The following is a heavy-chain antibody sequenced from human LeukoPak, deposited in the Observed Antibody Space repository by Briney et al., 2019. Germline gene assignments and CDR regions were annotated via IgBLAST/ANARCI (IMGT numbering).Heavy chain of an antibody. CDR2: ISYDGSNK. CDR3: AREDPVGFDY. CDR1: GFTFSSYA. D-gene: IGHD4-23*01. V-gene: IGHV3-30-3*01. Sequence: GGSLRLSCAASGFTFSSYAMHWARQAPGKGLEWVAVISYDGSNKYYADSVKGRFTISRDNSKNTLYLQMNSLRAEDTAVYYCAREDPVGFDYWGQGTLVTVSS. J-gene: IGHJ4*02.